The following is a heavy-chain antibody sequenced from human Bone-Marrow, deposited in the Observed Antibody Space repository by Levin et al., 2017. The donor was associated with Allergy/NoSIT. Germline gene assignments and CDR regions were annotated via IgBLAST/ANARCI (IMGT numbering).Heavy chain of an antibody. CDR3: ARDLGPRAVHFDF. CDR2: IGTTSDDV. V-gene: IGHV3-21*01. CDR1: GFSFSSYG. D-gene: IGHD3-10*01. Sequence: GESLKISCAASGFSFSSYGMNWVRQAPGQGLEWASSIGTTSDDVYYADSVKGRFTISRDNAKSSLFLQMNSLRAEDTAVYYCARDLGPRAVHFDFWGQGTLVTVSS. J-gene: IGHJ4*02.